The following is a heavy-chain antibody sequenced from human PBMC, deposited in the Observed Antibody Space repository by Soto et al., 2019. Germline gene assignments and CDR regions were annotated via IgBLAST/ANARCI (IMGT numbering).Heavy chain of an antibody. V-gene: IGHV4-61*01. J-gene: IGHJ5*01. CDR2: IYYSGST. CDR3: ARFSTSGCVGDS. CDR1: GGSVSSGSYY. Sequence: QVQLQESGPGLVKPSETLSLTCSVSGGSVSSGSYYWSWIRQPPGKGLEWIGYIYYSGSTNYSPSLKSRVTISVDTSKNQFSLKLSSVTAADTAVYYCARFSTSGCVGDSWGQGTLVTVSS. D-gene: IGHD6-19*01.